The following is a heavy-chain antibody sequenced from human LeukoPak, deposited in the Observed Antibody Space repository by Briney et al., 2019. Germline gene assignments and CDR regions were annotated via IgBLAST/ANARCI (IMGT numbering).Heavy chain of an antibody. V-gene: IGHV4-59*01. J-gene: IGHJ4*02. Sequence: PSETLSLTCTVSGGSISSYYWSWIRQPPGKGLEWIGYIYYSGSTNYNPSLKSRVTISVDTSKNQLSLKLSSVTAADTAVYYCARLYGSGSSLYFDYWGQGTLVTVSS. D-gene: IGHD3-10*01. CDR3: ARLYGSGSSLYFDY. CDR1: GGSISSYY. CDR2: IYYSGST.